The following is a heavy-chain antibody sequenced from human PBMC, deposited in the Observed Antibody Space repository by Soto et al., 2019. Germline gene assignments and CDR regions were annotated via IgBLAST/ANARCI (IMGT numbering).Heavy chain of an antibody. CDR2: ISTRGSTK. V-gene: IGHV3-48*03. J-gene: IGHJ6*02. Sequence: PGGSLRLSCAASEFTFSSYEMNWVRQAPGKGLEWVSYISTRGSTKYYADSVKGRFTISRDDAKNSLYLQMNSLRVEDTAVYYCARAGATIFGVVADYSGMDVWGQGTTVTVSS. CDR3: ARAGATIFGVVADYSGMDV. D-gene: IGHD3-3*01. CDR1: EFTFSSYE.